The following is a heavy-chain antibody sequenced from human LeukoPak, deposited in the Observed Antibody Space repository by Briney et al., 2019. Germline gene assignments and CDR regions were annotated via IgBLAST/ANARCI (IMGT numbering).Heavy chain of an antibody. CDR2: IKQDGSEK. J-gene: IGHJ4*02. Sequence: GGSLRLSCAASGFTFSVYWMGWVRQAPGKGLEWVANIKQDGSEKYYVDSVKGRFTISRDNAKSSLFLQLNSLRAEDTAVYYCARLSGYDWESFYDYWGQGTLVTVSS. D-gene: IGHD5-12*01. CDR1: GFTFSVYW. CDR3: ARLSGYDWESFYDY. V-gene: IGHV3-7*03.